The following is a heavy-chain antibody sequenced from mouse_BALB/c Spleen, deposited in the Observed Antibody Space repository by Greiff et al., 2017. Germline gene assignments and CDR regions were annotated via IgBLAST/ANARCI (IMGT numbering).Heavy chain of an antibody. CDR3: TRVGTLVRAYYFDY. V-gene: IGHV1-5*01. Sequence: VQLQQSGTVLARPGASVKMSCKASGYTFTSYWMHWVKQRPGQGLEWIGAIYPGNSDTSYNQKFKGKAKLTAVTSTSTAYMELSSLTNEDSAVYYCTRVGTLVRAYYFDYWGQGTTLTVSS. CDR1: GYTFTSYW. D-gene: IGHD2-1*01. CDR2: IYPGNSDT. J-gene: IGHJ2*01.